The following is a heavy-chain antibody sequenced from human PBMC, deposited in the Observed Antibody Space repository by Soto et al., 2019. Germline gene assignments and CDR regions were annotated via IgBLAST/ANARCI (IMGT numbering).Heavy chain of an antibody. D-gene: IGHD3-22*01. Sequence: ASVKVSCTASRVAFSKFIVTWVRQAPGLGLEWVGGIIPIFGTANYAQKFQGRVTITADESTSTSYMEVNNLRSEDTAVYYCAKGSYYDASSSFDSPGMYHPYFGLDGWGQATTVTVSS. V-gene: IGHV1-69*13. CDR3: AKGSYYDASSSFDSPGMYHPYFGLDG. CDR1: RVAFSKFI. J-gene: IGHJ6*02. CDR2: IIPIFGTA.